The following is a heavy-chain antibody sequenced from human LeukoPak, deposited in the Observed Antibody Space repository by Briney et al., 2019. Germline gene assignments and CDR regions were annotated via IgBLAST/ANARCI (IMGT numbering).Heavy chain of an antibody. J-gene: IGHJ4*02. CDR1: EFTFSSYW. CDR2: INSDGSQA. D-gene: IGHD5-12*01. V-gene: IGHV3-74*01. CDR3: AKDGAWLRFDD. Sequence: GGSLRLSCAASEFTFSSYWMHWVRQAPGKGLVWVSRINSDGSQANYADSVKGRFTISRDNAENTLYLQIDSLRAEDTAVYYCAKDGAWLRFDDWGQGILVTVSS.